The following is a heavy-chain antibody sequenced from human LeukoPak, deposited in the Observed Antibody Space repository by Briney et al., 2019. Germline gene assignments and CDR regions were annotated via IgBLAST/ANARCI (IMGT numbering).Heavy chain of an antibody. J-gene: IGHJ4*02. V-gene: IGHV4-39*01. CDR3: ARLQGGGWYQFDY. D-gene: IGHD6-19*01. Sequence: SETLSLTCTVSGGSISSYYWSWIRQPPGKGLEWIGSIYYSGSSYYNPSLKSRVTISVDTPKTQCSLKRSSVTAATTAVYYCARLQGGGWYQFDYWGQGTLVTVSS. CDR2: IYYSGSS. CDR1: GGSISSYY.